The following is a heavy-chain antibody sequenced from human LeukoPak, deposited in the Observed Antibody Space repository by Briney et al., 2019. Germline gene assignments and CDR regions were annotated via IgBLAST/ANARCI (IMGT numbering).Heavy chain of an antibody. CDR2: ISPDGSRT. CDR3: ARVSSLWSFDY. V-gene: IGHV3-74*01. J-gene: IGHJ4*02. Sequence: GGSLRLSCAASGFTFSTHWMQWVRQTPGKGLVWVSRISPDGSRTAYADSVKVRFTISRDNARDTLYLQLNSLGAEDTAVYYCARVSSLWSFDYWGQGTLVTVSS. CDR1: GFTFSTHW. D-gene: IGHD3-10*01.